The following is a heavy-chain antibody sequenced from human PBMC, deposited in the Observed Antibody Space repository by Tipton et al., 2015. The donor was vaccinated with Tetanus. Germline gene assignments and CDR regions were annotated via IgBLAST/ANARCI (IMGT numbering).Heavy chain of an antibody. V-gene: IGHV3-7*03. CDR2: IREDGGET. CDR1: GFSVSKHW. D-gene: IGHD6-19*01. J-gene: IGHJ6*03. Sequence: SLRLSCAASGFSVSKHWMSWVRQAPGKGLEWVANIREDGGETKYVDSVKGRFTISRDNAKNSFYLQMNSLGVEDTAVYYCARDRGEQWTNFYYMDVWGKGRMVTVSS. CDR3: ARDRGEQWTNFYYMDV.